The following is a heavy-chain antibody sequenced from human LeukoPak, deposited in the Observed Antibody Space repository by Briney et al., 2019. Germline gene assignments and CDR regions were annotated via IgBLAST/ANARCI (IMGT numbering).Heavy chain of an antibody. CDR2: LYSDGNT. CDR1: GFTVITND. Sequence: PGGSLRPSCAASGFTVITNDMAWVRQAPGKGLEWVPVLYSDGNTKYADSVQGRFTISRDNSKNTLYLEMNSLSPDDTAVYYCARGVEPLAANTLAYWGQGTLVTVSS. V-gene: IGHV3-53*01. CDR3: ARGVEPLAANTLAY. D-gene: IGHD1-14*01. J-gene: IGHJ4*02.